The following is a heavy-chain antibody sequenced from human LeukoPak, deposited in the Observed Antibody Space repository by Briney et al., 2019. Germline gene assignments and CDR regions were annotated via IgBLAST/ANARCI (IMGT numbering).Heavy chain of an antibody. CDR1: GGSSSSYY. D-gene: IGHD6-13*01. CDR2: IYYSGGT. Sequence: SETLSLTCTVAGGSSSSYYWSWIRQPPGKGLEEIVDIYYSGGTDYNPSLKSRVTISGDTSKNQFSLHLRSVTAADTAVYYCERDRVGQHPIRRKHNYYYMDVWGKENTVNISS. V-gene: IGHV4-59*01. J-gene: IGHJ6*03. CDR3: ERDRVGQHPIRRKHNYYYMDV.